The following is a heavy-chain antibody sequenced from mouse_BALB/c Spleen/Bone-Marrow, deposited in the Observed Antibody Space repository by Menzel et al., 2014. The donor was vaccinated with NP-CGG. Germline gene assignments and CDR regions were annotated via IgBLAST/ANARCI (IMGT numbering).Heavy chain of an antibody. CDR1: GDSITSSY. J-gene: IGHJ2*01. V-gene: IGHV3-8*02. CDR2: ISYSGNA. Sequence: EVKLMESGPSLVKPSQTLSLTCSVTGDSITSSYWNWIRKFPGNKLEYMGYISYSGNAYYNPSLKSRISLTRDTSKNQHYLQLNSVTTEDTATYFCARGNGYHFDYWGQGTTLTVSS. D-gene: IGHD1-2*01. CDR3: ARGNGYHFDY.